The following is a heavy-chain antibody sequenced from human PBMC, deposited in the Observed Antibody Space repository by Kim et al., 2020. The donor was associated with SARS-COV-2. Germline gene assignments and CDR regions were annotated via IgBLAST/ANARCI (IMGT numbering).Heavy chain of an antibody. V-gene: IGHV4-59*01. CDR3: ARVISSSWLGYGMDV. Sequence: SETLSLTCTVSGGSISSYYWSWIRQPPGKGLEWIGYIYYSGSTNYNPSLKSRVTISVDTSKNQFSLKLSSVTAADTAVYYCARVISSSWLGYGMDVWGQGTTVTVSS. J-gene: IGHJ6*02. CDR1: GGSISSYY. CDR2: IYYSGST. D-gene: IGHD6-13*01.